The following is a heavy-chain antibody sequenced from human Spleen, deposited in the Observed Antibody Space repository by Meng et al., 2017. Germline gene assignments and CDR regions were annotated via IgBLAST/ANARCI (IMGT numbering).Heavy chain of an antibody. CDR3: AREPYTSTYYYGSGSHSYAFDI. CDR2: IYYSGST. D-gene: IGHD3-10*01. Sequence: SETLSLTCTVSGGSISSGGYYWSWIRQHPGKGLEWIGYIYYSGSTYYNPSLKSRVTISVDTSKNQFSLKLSSVTAADTAVYYCAREPYTSTYYYGSGSHSYAFDIWGQGTMVTVSS. CDR1: GGSISSGGYY. J-gene: IGHJ3*02. V-gene: IGHV4-31*03.